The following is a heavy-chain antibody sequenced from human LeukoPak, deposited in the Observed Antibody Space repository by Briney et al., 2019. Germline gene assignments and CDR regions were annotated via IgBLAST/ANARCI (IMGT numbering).Heavy chain of an antibody. D-gene: IGHD2-21*02. CDR3: ARGECGIDCPKYNWFDP. J-gene: IGHJ5*02. CDR2: IYTSGTT. V-gene: IGHV4-61*02. Sequence: SETLSLTCTVSGDSISSGSYYWTWIRQPAGEGLEWIGRIYTSGTTKYNSSLKSRVTISVDTSKNQLFLRLSSGTGADTAVYYCARGECGIDCPKYNWFDPWGQGTLVTVSS. CDR1: GDSISSGSYY.